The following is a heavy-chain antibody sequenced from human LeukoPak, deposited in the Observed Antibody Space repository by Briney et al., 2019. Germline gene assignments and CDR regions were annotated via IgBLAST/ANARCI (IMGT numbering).Heavy chain of an antibody. CDR3: PRDPAAWDY. V-gene: IGHV3-7*01. Sequence: GGSLRLSCAASTFTFGNCWMSWVRQAPEKGLEWVANIKEDGSEEYYVDSVKGRFTISRDNTKNSLYLQMNSLRAEDTAVYYCPRDPAAWDYWGQGTLVTVSP. CDR2: IKEDGSEE. J-gene: IGHJ4*02. CDR1: TFTFGNCW. D-gene: IGHD6-13*01.